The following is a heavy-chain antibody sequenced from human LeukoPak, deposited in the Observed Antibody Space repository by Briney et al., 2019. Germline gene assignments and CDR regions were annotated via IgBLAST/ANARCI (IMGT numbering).Heavy chain of an antibody. CDR2: INQDESVT. D-gene: IGHD1-1*01. Sequence: GGSLRLSCAASGFPFFSYYMTWVRQAPGKGLEWVATINQDESVTDSVDAVKGRFTVSRDNAKSSLYLQMNSLRAEDTAVYYCTTENWYVFEHWGQGTLVSVSS. CDR3: TTENWYVFEH. V-gene: IGHV3-7*04. J-gene: IGHJ4*02. CDR1: GFPFFSYY.